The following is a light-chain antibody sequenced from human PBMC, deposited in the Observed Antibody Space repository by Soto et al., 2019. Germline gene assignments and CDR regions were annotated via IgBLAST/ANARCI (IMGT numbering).Light chain of an antibody. Sequence: IGSSQSPATLSLCPCPQSTLSCRASHIVISDLAWYQQKPGQAPRLLIYDASNRATGIPARFSGSGSGTDFTLTISSLAHEDFAVYYCQQRSNWPVTFGQGTKVDIK. CDR2: DAS. CDR3: QQRSNWPVT. J-gene: IGKJ1*01. V-gene: IGKV3-11*01. CDR1: HIVISD.